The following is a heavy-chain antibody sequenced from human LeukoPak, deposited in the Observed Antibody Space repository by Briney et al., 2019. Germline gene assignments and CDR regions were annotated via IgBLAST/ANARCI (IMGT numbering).Heavy chain of an antibody. CDR2: IRYDGSNK. CDR3: AKGRGWEASYYYYYMDV. V-gene: IGHV3-30*02. Sequence: PGGSLRLSCAASGLTFSSYGMHWVRQAPGKGLEWVAFIRYDGSNKYYTDSVKGRFTISRDNSKNTLYLQMNSLRAEDTAVYYCAKGRGWEASYYYYYMDVWGKGTTVTISS. CDR1: GLTFSSYG. D-gene: IGHD1-26*01. J-gene: IGHJ6*03.